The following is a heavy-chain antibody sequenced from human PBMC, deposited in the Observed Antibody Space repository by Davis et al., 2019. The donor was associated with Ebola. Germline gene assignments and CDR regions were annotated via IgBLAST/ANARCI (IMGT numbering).Heavy chain of an antibody. CDR2: ITYDGQSQ. CDR1: GFNFRFYA. J-gene: IGHJ4*02. V-gene: IGHV3-33*08. D-gene: IGHD6-19*01. CDR3: VRHYSTVWYHYDYFDY. Sequence: GESLKISCEASGFNFRFYAMHWVRQAPGKGLEWIAIITYDGQSQHYADFARGRFRISRDNSKNTLYLQMNSLRDEDTAIYYCVRHYSTVWYHYDYFDYWGQGALITVSS.